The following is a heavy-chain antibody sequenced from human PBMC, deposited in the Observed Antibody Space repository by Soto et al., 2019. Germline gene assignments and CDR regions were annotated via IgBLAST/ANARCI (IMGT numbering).Heavy chain of an antibody. CDR2: IIPIFGTA. V-gene: IGHV1-69*13. CDR3: ARFRDGYSRYYYYYGMDV. D-gene: IGHD4-4*01. Sequence: GASVKVSCKASGGTLSSYAISWVRQAPGQGXEWMGGIIPIFGTANYVQKFQGRVTITADESTSTAYMELSSLRSEDTAVYYCARFRDGYSRYYYYYGMDVWGQGTTVTVSS. CDR1: GGTLSSYA. J-gene: IGHJ6*02.